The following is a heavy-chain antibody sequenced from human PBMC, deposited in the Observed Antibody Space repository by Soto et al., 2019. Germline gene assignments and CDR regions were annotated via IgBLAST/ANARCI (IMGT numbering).Heavy chain of an antibody. Sequence: GASVKVSCKASGYTFTNYGITWVRQAPGQGLEWMGWISAYNGDTHYTQRLQGRVTMTTDTSTSTAYMELSSLRSEDTAVYYCARDRGYRLVAFDIWGQGTMVTVSS. J-gene: IGHJ3*02. CDR2: ISAYNGDT. V-gene: IGHV1-18*01. CDR1: GYTFTNYG. D-gene: IGHD5-12*01. CDR3: ARDRGYRLVAFDI.